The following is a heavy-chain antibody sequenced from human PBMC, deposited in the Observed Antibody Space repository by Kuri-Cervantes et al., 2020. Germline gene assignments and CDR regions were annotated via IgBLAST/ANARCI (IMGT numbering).Heavy chain of an antibody. CDR2: ISAYNGNT. V-gene: IGHV1-18*01. CDR3: ASPAERSYCGGDDCDAFDI. Sequence: ASVKVSCKASGGTFSSYAINWVRQVPGQGLEWMGWISAYNGNTNYAQKLQGRVTMTTDTSTSTAYMELRSLRSEDTAVYYCASPAERSYCGGDDCDAFDIWGQGTMVTVSS. CDR1: GGTFSSYA. J-gene: IGHJ3*02. D-gene: IGHD2-21*02.